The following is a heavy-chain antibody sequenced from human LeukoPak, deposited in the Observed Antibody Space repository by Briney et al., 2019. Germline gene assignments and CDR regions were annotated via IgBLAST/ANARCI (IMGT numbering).Heavy chain of an antibody. J-gene: IGHJ5*02. V-gene: IGHV3-23*01. CDR3: AKAGRYCSGGNCYSGRSSWFDP. CDR2: ISGSGGST. Sequence: GGSLRLSCVVSGFTFSSYAMSWVRQAPGKGLEWVSAISGSGGSTYYADSVKGRFTISRDNSKNTLYMQMNSLRAEDTAVYYCAKAGRYCSGGNCYSGRSSWFDPWGQGTLVTVSS. CDR1: GFTFSSYA. D-gene: IGHD2-15*01.